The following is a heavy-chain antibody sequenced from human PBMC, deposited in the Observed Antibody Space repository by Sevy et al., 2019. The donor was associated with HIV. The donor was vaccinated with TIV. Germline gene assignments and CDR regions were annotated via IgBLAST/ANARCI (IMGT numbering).Heavy chain of an antibody. Sequence: GESLKISCKGSGYGFSSYWIAWVRQMPGRGLEWMGIIYPGDSDARYSPSFQGQVTIPVDNSISTAYLQWSSLKASDTAMYYCARTLGYCSGGRCPLDYWGQGTLVTVSS. CDR3: ARTLGYCSGGRCPLDY. D-gene: IGHD2-15*01. J-gene: IGHJ4*02. CDR1: GYGFSSYW. CDR2: IYPGDSDA. V-gene: IGHV5-51*01.